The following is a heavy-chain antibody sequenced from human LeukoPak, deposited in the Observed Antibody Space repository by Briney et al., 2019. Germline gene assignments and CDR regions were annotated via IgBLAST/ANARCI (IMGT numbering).Heavy chain of an antibody. J-gene: IGHJ6*02. CDR3: ARDYYGSGSYLLIYYYGMDV. D-gene: IGHD3-10*01. Sequence: ASVKVSCKASGYTFTNYAINRVRQAPGQGLEWMGWISPYNGDTNYAQKLRGRVTMTTDTSTSTAYMELRSLRSDDTAVYYCARDYYGSGSYLLIYYYGMDVWGQGTTVTVSS. V-gene: IGHV1-18*01. CDR1: GYTFTNYA. CDR2: ISPYNGDT.